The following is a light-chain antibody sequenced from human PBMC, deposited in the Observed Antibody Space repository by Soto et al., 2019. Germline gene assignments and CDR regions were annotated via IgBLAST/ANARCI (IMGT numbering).Light chain of an antibody. CDR1: SGDVGAYNS. CDR2: EVS. V-gene: IGLV2-14*01. J-gene: IGLJ1*01. Sequence: QSALTQPASVSGSPGQSITISCTGTSGDVGAYNSVCWYQQYPGKAPKLIIYEVSHRPSGVSNRFSGSKSGNTASLSISGLQAEDEAAYSCSSYRNENSHVFGPGTKLTVL. CDR3: SSYRNENSHV.